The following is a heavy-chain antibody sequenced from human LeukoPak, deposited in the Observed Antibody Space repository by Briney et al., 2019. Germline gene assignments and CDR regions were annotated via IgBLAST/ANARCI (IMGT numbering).Heavy chain of an antibody. CDR2: IRSEAYGGTT. CDR1: VFRFGDYS. J-gene: IGHJ4*02. CDR3: TRLSAYDCFDY. D-gene: IGHD3-3*01. V-gene: IGHV3-49*04. Sequence: PGRSLRLSWTASVFRFGDYSMSWVRQAPGKGLEWVGFIRSEAYGGTTEYAASVRGRFTISRDDSKSIAYLQMNSLKTEDTAVYYCTRLSAYDCFDYWGQGTLVTVSS.